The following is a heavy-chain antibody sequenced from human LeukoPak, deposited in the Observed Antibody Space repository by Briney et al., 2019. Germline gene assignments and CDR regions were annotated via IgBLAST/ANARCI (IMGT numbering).Heavy chain of an antibody. CDR3: TTEID. CDR2: ISYDGSNK. Sequence: GRSLRLSCAASGFTFSSYGMHWVRQAPGKGLEWVAVISYDGSNKYYADSVKGRFTISRDNSKNTLYLQMNSLKTEDTAVYYCTTEIDWGQGTLVTVSS. CDR1: GFTFSSYG. J-gene: IGHJ4*02. V-gene: IGHV3-30*03.